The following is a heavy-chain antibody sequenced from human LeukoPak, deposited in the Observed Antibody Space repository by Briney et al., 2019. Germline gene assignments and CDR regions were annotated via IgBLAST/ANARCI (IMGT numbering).Heavy chain of an antibody. CDR3: ARVSSTSCPQCFDY. CDR2: IYTSGST. J-gene: IGHJ4*02. CDR1: GGSISSGSYY. Sequence: PSETLSLTCTVSGGSISSGSYYWSWIRQPAGKGLEWIGRIYTSGSTNYNPSLKSRVTISVDTSKNQFSLKLSSVTAADTAVNYCARVSSTSCPQCFDYWGQGTLVTVSS. V-gene: IGHV4-61*02. D-gene: IGHD2-2*01.